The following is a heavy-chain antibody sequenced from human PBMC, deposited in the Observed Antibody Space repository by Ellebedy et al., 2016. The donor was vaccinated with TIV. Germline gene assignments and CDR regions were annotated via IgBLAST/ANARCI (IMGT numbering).Heavy chain of an antibody. CDR2: ISAYSGDT. V-gene: IGHV1-18*01. J-gene: IGHJ4*02. CDR1: GFTFTSFG. CDR3: ARVGWGYSGGEDN. Sequence: ASVKVSCKASGFTFTSFGISWVRQAPGHGLEWMGWISAYSGDTKYAQKLQGRVTMTTDTSTATAYMELRSLRSDDTAVYYCARVGWGYSGGEDNWGQGTLVTVSS. D-gene: IGHD5-12*01.